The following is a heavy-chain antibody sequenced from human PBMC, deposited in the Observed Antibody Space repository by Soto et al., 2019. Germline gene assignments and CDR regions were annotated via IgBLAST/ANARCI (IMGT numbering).Heavy chain of an antibody. J-gene: IGHJ6*02. D-gene: IGHD4-17*01. CDR1: GYTFTSYD. V-gene: IGHV1-8*01. CDR3: ARRRKDYGDYYYGMDV. CDR2: MNPNSGNT. Sequence: QVQLVQSGAEVKKPGASVKVSCKASGYTFTSYDINWVRQATGQGLEWMGWMNPNSGNTGYAQKFQGRVTMTRNTXMXXAYMELSSLRSEDTAVYYCARRRKDYGDYYYGMDVWGQGTTVTVSS.